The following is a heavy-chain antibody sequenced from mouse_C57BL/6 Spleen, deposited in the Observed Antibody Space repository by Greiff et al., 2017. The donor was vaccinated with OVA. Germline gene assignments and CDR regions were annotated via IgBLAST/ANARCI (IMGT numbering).Heavy chain of an antibody. J-gene: IGHJ2*01. V-gene: IGHV1-54*01. D-gene: IGHD1-1*01. CDR2: INPGSGGT. Sequence: QVQLKESGAELVRPGTSVKVSCKASGYAFTNYLIEWVKQRPGQGLEWIGVINPGSGGTNYNEKFKGKATLTADKSSSTAYMQLSSLTSEDSAVYFCARSGVITTVVGFDYWGQGTTLTVSS. CDR3: ARSGVITTVVGFDY. CDR1: GYAFTNYL.